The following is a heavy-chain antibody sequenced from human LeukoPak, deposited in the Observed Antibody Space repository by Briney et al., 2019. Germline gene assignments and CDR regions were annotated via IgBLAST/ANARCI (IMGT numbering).Heavy chain of an antibody. Sequence: GGSLRLSCAASGFTFDDYAMHWVRQAPGKGLEWVSGISWNSGSIGYADSVKGRFTISRDNAKNSLYLQMNSLRAEDTALYYCARGGYGAHMGWGQGTLVTVSS. CDR1: GFTFDDYA. V-gene: IGHV3-9*01. CDR2: ISWNSGSI. J-gene: IGHJ4*02. D-gene: IGHD4-17*01. CDR3: ARGGYGAHMG.